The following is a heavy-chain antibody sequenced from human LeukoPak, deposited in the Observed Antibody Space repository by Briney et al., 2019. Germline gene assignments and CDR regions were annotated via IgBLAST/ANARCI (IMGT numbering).Heavy chain of an antibody. J-gene: IGHJ4*02. Sequence: ASVKVSCKTSGYTFIDHYIHWVRQAPGQGPEWLGWINPDSGATNYAQKFQGRVTMTRDTAISTVYVGLSSLSSDDTAVYYCARDSSGSYLAFDFWGQGTLVTVSS. V-gene: IGHV1-2*02. D-gene: IGHD1-26*01. CDR2: INPDSGAT. CDR1: GYTFIDHY. CDR3: ARDSSGSYLAFDF.